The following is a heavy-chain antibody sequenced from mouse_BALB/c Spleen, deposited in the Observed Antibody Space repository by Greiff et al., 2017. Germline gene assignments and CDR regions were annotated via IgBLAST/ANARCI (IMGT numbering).Heavy chain of an antibody. Sequence: DVMLVESGGGLVKPGGSLKLSCAASGFTFSSYAMSWVRQTPEKRLEWVASISSGGSTYYPDSVKGRFTISRDNARNILYLQMRSLRSEDTAMYYCARESPTATSAWVACGGRGTLVAVSA. CDR3: ARESPTATSAWVAC. D-gene: IGHD1-2*01. CDR1: GFTFSSYA. V-gene: IGHV5-6-5*01. CDR2: ISSGGST. J-gene: IGHJ3*01.